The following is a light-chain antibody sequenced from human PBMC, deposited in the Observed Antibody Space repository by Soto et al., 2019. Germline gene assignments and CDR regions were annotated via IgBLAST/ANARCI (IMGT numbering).Light chain of an antibody. CDR3: QSYDITLSGFVI. V-gene: IGLV1-40*01. Sequence: QSVLTQPPSVSGAPGQRVTISCTGSSSNIGAGYDIHWYQQLPGTAPKHLIYANTNRPSGVPDRFSASKSGTSASLAVTGLRAEDEADYYCQSYDITLSGFVIFGGGTQLTVL. CDR1: SSNIGAGYD. CDR2: ANT. J-gene: IGLJ2*01.